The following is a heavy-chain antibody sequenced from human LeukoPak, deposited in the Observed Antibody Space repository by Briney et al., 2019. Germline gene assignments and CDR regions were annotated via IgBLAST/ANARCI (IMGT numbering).Heavy chain of an antibody. V-gene: IGHV3-23*01. D-gene: IGHD4-23*01. CDR2: ISGSGGST. Sequence: GGSLRLSCAASGFTFSSYAMSWVRQAPGKGLEWVSAISGSGGSTYYADSAKGRFTISRDNSKNTLYLQMNSLRAEDTAGYYCAKALRGGGNSYNWFDPWGQGTLVTVSS. CDR1: GFTFSSYA. J-gene: IGHJ5*02. CDR3: AKALRGGGNSYNWFDP.